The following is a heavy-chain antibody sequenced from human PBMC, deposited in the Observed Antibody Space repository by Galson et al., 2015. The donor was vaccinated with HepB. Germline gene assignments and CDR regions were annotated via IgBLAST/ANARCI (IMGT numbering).Heavy chain of an antibody. CDR2: ISSSSSYI. CDR1: GFTFSSYS. V-gene: IGHV3-21*01. D-gene: IGHD2-15*01. J-gene: IGHJ6*02. CDR3: ARDLAVAASYYYGMDV. Sequence: SLRLSCAASGFTFSSYSMNWVRQAPGKGLEWVSSISSSSSYIYYADSVKGRFTISRDNAKNSLYLQMNSLRAEDTAVYYCARDLAVAASYYYGMDVWGQGATVTVSS.